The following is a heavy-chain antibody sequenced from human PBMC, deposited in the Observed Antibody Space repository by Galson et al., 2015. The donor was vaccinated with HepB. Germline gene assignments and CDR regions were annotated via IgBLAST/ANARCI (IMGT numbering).Heavy chain of an antibody. CDR3: ARGGMAAMGGPTFDY. V-gene: IGHV1-18*01. J-gene: IGHJ4*02. CDR1: GYTLTRYT. D-gene: IGHD5-24*01. CDR2: SSGYNGDA. Sequence: SVKVSCKASGYTLTRYTMNWVRQAPGQGPEWMGWSSGYNGDAHYAWKFQDRVTMTTDTSTGTAYLELTSLGSDDTAVYYCARGGMAAMGGPTFDYWGQGTLVTVSS.